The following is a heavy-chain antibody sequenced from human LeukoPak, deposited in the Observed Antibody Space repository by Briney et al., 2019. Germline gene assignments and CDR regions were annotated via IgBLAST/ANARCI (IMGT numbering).Heavy chain of an antibody. J-gene: IGHJ6*03. CDR2: ISGSGGST. V-gene: IGHV3-23*01. CDR1: GFTFSSYA. D-gene: IGHD2-2*02. Sequence: QPGGSLRLSCAASGFTFSSYAMSWVRQAPGKGLEWVSAISGSGGSTYYADSVKGRFTISRDNSKNTLYLQMNSLRAEDTAVYYCAKDSGYCSSTSCYTDYYMDVWGKGTTVTVSS. CDR3: AKDSGYCSSTSCYTDYYMDV.